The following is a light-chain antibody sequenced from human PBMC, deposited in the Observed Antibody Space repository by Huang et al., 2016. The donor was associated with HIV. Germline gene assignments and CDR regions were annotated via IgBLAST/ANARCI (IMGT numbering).Light chain of an antibody. J-gene: IGKJ4*01. CDR1: QDISNY. CDR3: QQYDNLPLT. CDR2: DAS. Sequence: DIQMTQSPSSLSASVGDRVTITCQATQDISNYLNWYQQKPGKDPKLLIYDASNLETGVPSRFGGSGSGTDFTFTISSLQPEDIATYYCQQYDNLPLTFGEGPRWRSN. V-gene: IGKV1-33*01.